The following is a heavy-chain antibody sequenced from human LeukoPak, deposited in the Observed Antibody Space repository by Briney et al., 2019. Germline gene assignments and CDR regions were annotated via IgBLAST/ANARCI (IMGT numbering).Heavy chain of an antibody. D-gene: IGHD2-15*01. J-gene: IGHJ5*02. CDR2: IIYSGNT. Sequence: PSETLSLTCTVSSGSISSTSYYWGWIRSPPGKGLGGMGGIIYSGNTYYNPSLKSRVTISVDTTKNQFSLKLTSVTAADTAFYYCARHGNIVVVVAARGFDPWGQGTLVTVSS. CDR1: SGSISSTSYY. V-gene: IGHV4-39*01. CDR3: ARHGNIVVVVAARGFDP.